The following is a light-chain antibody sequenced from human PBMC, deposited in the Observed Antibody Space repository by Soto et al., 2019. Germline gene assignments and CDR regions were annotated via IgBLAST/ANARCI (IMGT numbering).Light chain of an antibody. CDR1: QSISSY. Sequence: DIQMTQSPSSLSASVGDRVTITCRASQSISSYVNMYQQKSGKAPKLLIYAASSLQSGVPSRLSGSGSGTDFTLTIRTLQTHDFACYYCQQSYSTPRAFGKGTKVEIK. J-gene: IGKJ1*01. CDR3: QQSYSTPRA. V-gene: IGKV1-39*01. CDR2: AAS.